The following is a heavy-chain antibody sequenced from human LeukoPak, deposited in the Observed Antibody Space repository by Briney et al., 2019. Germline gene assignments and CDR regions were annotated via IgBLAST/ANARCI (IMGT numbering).Heavy chain of an antibody. CDR3: ARLEEERYFDWLFSY. J-gene: IGHJ4*02. D-gene: IGHD3-9*01. Sequence: SETLSLTCTVSGGSISSYHWSWIRQPPGKGLEWIGYIYYSGSTNYNPSLKSRVTISVDTSKNQFSLKLSSVTAADTAVYYCARLEEERYFDWLFSYWGQGTLVTVSS. CDR1: GGSISSYH. V-gene: IGHV4-59*01. CDR2: IYYSGST.